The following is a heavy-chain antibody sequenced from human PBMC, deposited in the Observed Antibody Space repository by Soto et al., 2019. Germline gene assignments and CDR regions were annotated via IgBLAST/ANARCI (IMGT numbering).Heavy chain of an antibody. CDR1: GGSISSYY. V-gene: IGHV4-59*01. D-gene: IGHD3-10*01. Sequence: SETLSLTCTVSGGSISSYYWSWIRQPPGKGLEWIGYIYYSGSTNYNPSLKSRVTISVDTSKNQFPLKLSSVTAADTAVYYCERWDMVRGVGHAFDIWGQGTMVTVSS. CDR3: ERWDMVRGVGHAFDI. J-gene: IGHJ3*02. CDR2: IYYSGST.